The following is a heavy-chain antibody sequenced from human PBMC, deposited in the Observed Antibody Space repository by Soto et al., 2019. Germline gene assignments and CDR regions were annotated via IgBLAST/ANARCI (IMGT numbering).Heavy chain of an antibody. V-gene: IGHV4-59*01. CDR2: IYYSGST. Sequence: SETLSLTCTNSCGSIRSYYWSSIRRPPGKGLEWIGYIYYSGSTNYNPSPKSRVTISVDTSKNQFSLKLSSVTAADTAVYYCARFADSSGWSRGAFDIWGQGTMVT. CDR3: ARFADSSGWSRGAFDI. D-gene: IGHD6-19*01. J-gene: IGHJ3*02. CDR1: CGSIRSYY.